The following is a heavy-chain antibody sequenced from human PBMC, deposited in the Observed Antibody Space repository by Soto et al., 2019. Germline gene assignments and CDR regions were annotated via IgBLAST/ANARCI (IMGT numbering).Heavy chain of an antibody. CDR1: GFTFSSYA. V-gene: IGHV3-30-3*01. CDR2: ISYDGSNK. Sequence: GGSLRLSCAASGFTFSSYAMHWVRQAPGKGLEWVAVISYDGSNKYYADSVKGRFTISRDNSKNTLYLQMNSLRAEDTAVYYCARDTYGMDVWGQGTTVTVSS. J-gene: IGHJ6*02. CDR3: ARDTYGMDV.